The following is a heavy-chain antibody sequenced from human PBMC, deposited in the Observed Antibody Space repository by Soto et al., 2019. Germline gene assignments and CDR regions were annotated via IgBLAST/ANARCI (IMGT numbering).Heavy chain of an antibody. D-gene: IGHD1-1*01. Sequence: ESGGGVVQPGRSLRLSCAASGFTFSSYAMHWVRQAPGKGLEWVAVISYDGSNKYYADSVKGRFTISRDNSKNTLYLQMNSLRAEDTAVYYCARDNDGYYYYYYGMDVWGQGTTVTVSS. J-gene: IGHJ6*02. V-gene: IGHV3-30-3*01. CDR3: ARDNDGYYYYYYGMDV. CDR2: ISYDGSNK. CDR1: GFTFSSYA.